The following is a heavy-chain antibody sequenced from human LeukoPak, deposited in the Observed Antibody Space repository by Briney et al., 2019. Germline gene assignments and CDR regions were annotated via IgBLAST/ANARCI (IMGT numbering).Heavy chain of an antibody. V-gene: IGHV3-33*01. J-gene: IGHJ5*02. CDR1: GFTFSSYG. Sequence: GRSLRLSCAASGFTFSSYGMHWVRQAPGKGLEXXXXIWYDGSNKYYADSVKGRFTISRDNSKNTLYLQMNSLRAEDTAVYYCARDRDEYCTNGVCYTGWLDPWGQGTLVTVSS. CDR3: ARDRDEYCTNGVCYTGWLDP. CDR2: IWYDGSNK. D-gene: IGHD2-8*01.